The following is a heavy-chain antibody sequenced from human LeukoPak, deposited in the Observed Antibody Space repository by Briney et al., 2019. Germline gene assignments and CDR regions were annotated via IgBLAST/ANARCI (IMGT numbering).Heavy chain of an antibody. Sequence: PGGSLRLSCAASGFASGFTFSDYAVSWVRQAPGKGLEWVASINGRGATIYYADSVKGRFTISRDNSQNTLYLQMNSLRADDSAVYSCSKAPATGEGYYFYYMDVWGKGTTVTVSS. J-gene: IGHJ6*03. CDR1: GFTFSDYA. CDR3: SKAPATGEGYYFYYMDV. V-gene: IGHV3-23*01. CDR2: INGRGATI. D-gene: IGHD7-27*01.